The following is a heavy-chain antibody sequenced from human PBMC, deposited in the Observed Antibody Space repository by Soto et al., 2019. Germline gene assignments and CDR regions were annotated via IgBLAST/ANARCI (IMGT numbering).Heavy chain of an antibody. CDR1: GYTFTSYG. CDR3: ARERACGSCYSDDAFDI. V-gene: IGHV1-18*01. Sequence: QVQLVQSGAEVKKPGASVKVSCKASGYTFTSYGISWVRQAPGQGLEWMGWISAYNGNTNYAQKLQGKVTMTTDTSTSTAYMELRSLRSDDTAVYYCARERACGSCYSDDAFDIWGQGTMVTVSS. J-gene: IGHJ3*02. D-gene: IGHD2-15*01. CDR2: ISAYNGNT.